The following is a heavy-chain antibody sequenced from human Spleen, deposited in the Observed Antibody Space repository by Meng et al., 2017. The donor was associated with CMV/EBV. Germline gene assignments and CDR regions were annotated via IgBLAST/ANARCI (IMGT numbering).Heavy chain of an antibody. CDR3: AKGGTYYDFWSGYWCYFDY. CDR1: GFTFRSYA. Sequence: ETLSLTCAASGFTFRSYAMSWVRQAPGKGLEWVSTIGGSGNDTYYADSVKGRSTISRDSARNSLYLQMNSLRAEDTAVYYCAKGGTYYDFWSGYWCYFDYWGQGTLVTVSS. D-gene: IGHD3-3*01. CDR2: IGGSGNDT. J-gene: IGHJ4*02. V-gene: IGHV3-23*01.